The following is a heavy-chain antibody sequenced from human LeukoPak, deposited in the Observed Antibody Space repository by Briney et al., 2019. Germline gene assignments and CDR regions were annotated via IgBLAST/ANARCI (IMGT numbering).Heavy chain of an antibody. Sequence: SETLSLTCAVYGGSFSDYFWGWIRQPPGKGLEWIGEINHSGRTYYNPSLKSRVTVSVDTSKNQFSLNLSSVTAADTAVYYCARDVVVVPAAIHYGMDVWGQGTTVTVSS. CDR2: INHSGRT. J-gene: IGHJ6*02. CDR1: GGSFSDYF. D-gene: IGHD2-2*01. CDR3: ARDVVVVPAAIHYGMDV. V-gene: IGHV4-34*01.